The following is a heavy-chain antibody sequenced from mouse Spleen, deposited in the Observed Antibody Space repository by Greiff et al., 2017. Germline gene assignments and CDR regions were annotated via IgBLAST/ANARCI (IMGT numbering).Heavy chain of an antibody. Sequence: VQLQQPGAELVKPGASVKLSCKASGYTFTSYWMHWVKQRPGQGLEWIGMIHPNSGSTNYNEKFKSKATLTVDKSSSTAYMQLSSLTSEDSAVYYCARYGRYGAMDYWGQGTSVTVSS. J-gene: IGHJ4*01. V-gene: IGHV1-64*01. CDR2: IHPNSGST. CDR3: ARYGRYGAMDY. CDR1: GYTFTSYW. D-gene: IGHD2-14*01.